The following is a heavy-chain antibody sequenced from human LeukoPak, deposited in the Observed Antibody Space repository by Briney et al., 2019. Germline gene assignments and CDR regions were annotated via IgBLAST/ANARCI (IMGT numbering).Heavy chain of an antibody. D-gene: IGHD6-19*01. CDR2: ISGSGGST. CDR1: GFTFSNAW. Sequence: GGSLRLSCAASGFTFSNAWMSWVRQAPGKGLEWVSAISGSGGSTYYADSVKGRFTISRDNSKNTLYLQMNSLRAEDTAVYYCAKDKGQWLVPEYFDYWGQGTLVTVSS. CDR3: AKDKGQWLVPEYFDY. J-gene: IGHJ4*02. V-gene: IGHV3-23*01.